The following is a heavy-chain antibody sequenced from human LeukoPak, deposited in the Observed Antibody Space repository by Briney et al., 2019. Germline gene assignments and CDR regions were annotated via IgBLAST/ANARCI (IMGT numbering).Heavy chain of an antibody. CDR2: IYYSGST. J-gene: IGHJ4*02. CDR3: ARHGGGGGYSYGGFRPDFDY. V-gene: IGHV4-59*08. Sequence: PSETLSLTCTVSGGSISSYYWSWIRQPPGKGLEWIGYIYYSGSTNYNPSLKSRVTISVDTSKNQFSLKLSSVTAADTAVYYCARHGGGGGYSYGGFRPDFDYWGQGTLVTDSS. CDR1: GGSISSYY. D-gene: IGHD5-18*01.